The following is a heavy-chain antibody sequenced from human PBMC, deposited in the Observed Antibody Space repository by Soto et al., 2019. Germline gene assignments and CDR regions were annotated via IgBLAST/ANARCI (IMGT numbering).Heavy chain of an antibody. CDR2: ISHDGINK. J-gene: IGHJ4*02. Sequence: GGSLRLSCAASGFTFSSYAMNWVRQAPGKGLEWVALISHDGINKYYADSVRGRFTISRDSSTNTLYLQMNSLRAADTAVYYCGGCTSTSCHLGSDYWGQGTLVTVSS. CDR1: GFTFSSYA. CDR3: GGCTSTSCHLGSDY. D-gene: IGHD2-2*01. V-gene: IGHV3-30-3*01.